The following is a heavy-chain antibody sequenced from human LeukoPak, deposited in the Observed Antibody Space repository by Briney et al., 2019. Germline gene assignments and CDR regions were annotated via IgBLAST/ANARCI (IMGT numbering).Heavy chain of an antibody. D-gene: IGHD2-15*01. V-gene: IGHV4-34*01. CDR2: INHSGST. CDR1: GGSFSGYY. Sequence: SETLSLTCAVYGGSFSGYYWSWIRQPPGKGLEWIGEINHSGSTYYNPSLKSRFTISIDTSKNQFSLKLSSVTAADTAVYYCARAASGGSCYTPGCYYYMDVWGKGTTVTISS. J-gene: IGHJ6*03. CDR3: ARAASGGSCYTPGCYYYMDV.